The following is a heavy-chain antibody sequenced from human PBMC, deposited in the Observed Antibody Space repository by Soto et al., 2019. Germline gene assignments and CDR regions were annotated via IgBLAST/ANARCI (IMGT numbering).Heavy chain of an antibody. V-gene: IGHV1-69*13. J-gene: IGHJ6*02. Sequence: SVKVSCKASGGTFSSYAISWVRQAPGQGLEWMGGIIPIFGTANYAQKFQGRVTITADESTSTAYMELSSLRSEDTPVYYCARQSRGGIAARPGQYYSYYYGMDVWRQGTTVTVCS. CDR1: GGTFSSYA. D-gene: IGHD6-6*01. CDR2: IIPIFGTA. CDR3: ARQSRGGIAARPGQYYSYYYGMDV.